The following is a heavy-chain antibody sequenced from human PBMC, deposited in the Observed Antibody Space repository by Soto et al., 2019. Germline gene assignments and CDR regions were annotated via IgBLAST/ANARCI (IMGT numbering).Heavy chain of an antibody. Sequence: GESLKISCKGSGYSFTSYWIGWVRQMPGKGLEWMGIIYPGDSDTRYSPSFQGQVTISADKSISTAYLQWSSLKASDTAMYYCVRPVFIAAAGSYDAFDIWGQGTMVTVSS. V-gene: IGHV5-51*01. CDR3: VRPVFIAAAGSYDAFDI. CDR1: GYSFTSYW. D-gene: IGHD6-13*01. CDR2: IYPGDSDT. J-gene: IGHJ3*02.